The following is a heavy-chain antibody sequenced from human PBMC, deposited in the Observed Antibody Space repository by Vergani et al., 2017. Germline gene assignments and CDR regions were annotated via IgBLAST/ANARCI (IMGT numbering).Heavy chain of an antibody. J-gene: IGHJ4*02. CDR3: AKLAGFWRAPLGYFDY. V-gene: IGHV1-69*18. CDR1: GGTFSSYA. D-gene: IGHD3-3*01. Sequence: QVQLVQSGAEVKKPGSSVKVSCKASGGTFSSYAISWVRQAPGQGLEWMGRIIPIFGTANYAQKFQGRVTITADESTSTAYMELSSLRSEDTAVYYCAKLAGFWRAPLGYFDYWGQGTLVTVSS. CDR2: IIPIFGTA.